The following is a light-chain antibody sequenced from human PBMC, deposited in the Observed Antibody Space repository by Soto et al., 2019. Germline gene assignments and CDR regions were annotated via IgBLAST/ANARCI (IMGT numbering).Light chain of an antibody. V-gene: IGKV3-20*01. Sequence: EGATLSCRASQSTFDTYLAWFQQKPGQAPRLLIYAASTRATGIPDRFSGSGSGTDFTLTISRLEPEDAAVYYCHQYGNSPWTLGQGTKVDIK. J-gene: IGKJ1*01. CDR3: HQYGNSPWT. CDR1: QSTFDTY. CDR2: AAS.